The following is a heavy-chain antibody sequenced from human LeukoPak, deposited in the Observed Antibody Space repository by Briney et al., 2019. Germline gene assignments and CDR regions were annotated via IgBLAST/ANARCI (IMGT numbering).Heavy chain of an antibody. CDR2: IYPGDSDT. CDR1: GYSFTTYW. CDR3: AKWGSSRSHWFHFDY. V-gene: IGHV5-51*01. D-gene: IGHD3-9*01. J-gene: IGHJ4*02. Sequence: GESLKISCNGSGYSFTTYWIGCVRQMPGKGLEWMGIIYPGDSDTRYSPSFQGQVTISADKSISTAYLQWGSLKASDTAMYYCAKWGSSRSHWFHFDYWGKGTLVTVSS.